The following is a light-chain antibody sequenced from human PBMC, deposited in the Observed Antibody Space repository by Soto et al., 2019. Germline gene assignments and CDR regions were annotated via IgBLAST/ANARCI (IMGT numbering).Light chain of an antibody. CDR2: GAS. CDR1: QSVSNN. CDR3: QQYNNWWT. Sequence: EIVMTQSPATLSVSPGERATLSCRASQSVSNNLAWYQKKPGQAPRLLIYGASTMATGIPARFSGGGSGTEFTLTISSLQSEYFAVYYCQQYNNWWTFGQGTRVEIK. J-gene: IGKJ1*01. V-gene: IGKV3-15*01.